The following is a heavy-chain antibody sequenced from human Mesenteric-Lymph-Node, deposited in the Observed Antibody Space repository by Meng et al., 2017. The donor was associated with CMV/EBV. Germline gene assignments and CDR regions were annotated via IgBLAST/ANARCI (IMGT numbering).Heavy chain of an antibody. V-gene: IGHV4-34*01. D-gene: IGHD2-2*02. CDR1: GGSFSGYY. CDR3: ARERWGYCSSTSCYTWFDP. CDR2: INHSGST. J-gene: IGHJ5*02. Sequence: SETLSPTCAVYGGSFSGYYWSWTRQPPGKGLEWIGEINHSGSTNYNPSLKSRVTISVDTSKNQFSLKLSSVTAADTAVYYCARERWGYCSSTSCYTWFDPWGQGTLVTVSS.